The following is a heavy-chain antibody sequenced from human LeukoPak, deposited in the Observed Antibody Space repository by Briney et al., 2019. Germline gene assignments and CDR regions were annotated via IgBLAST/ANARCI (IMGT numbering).Heavy chain of an antibody. J-gene: IGHJ4*02. CDR3: VKDGSGSYYTYYFDY. CDR2: ISSNGGST. V-gene: IGHV3-64D*06. CDR1: GFTFSRYA. Sequence: GGSLILSCSASGFTFSRYAMHWVRQAPGKGLEYVSAISSNGGSTYYADSVKGRFTISRDNSKNTLYLQMSSLRAEDTAVYYCVKDGSGSYYTYYFDYWGQGTLVTVSS. D-gene: IGHD3-10*01.